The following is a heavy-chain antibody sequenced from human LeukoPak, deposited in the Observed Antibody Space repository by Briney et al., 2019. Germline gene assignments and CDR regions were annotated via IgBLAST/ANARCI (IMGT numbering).Heavy chain of an antibody. Sequence: SETLSLTCTVSGGSVYTSDYYWGWVRQPPGKGPEWIGDIFYTGKTNYNPSLKSRVSISIDTSKNQFSLKLSSVTAADTAVYYCARTVRGRPSRWFDPWGQGTLVTVSS. J-gene: IGHJ5*02. V-gene: IGHV4-39*01. D-gene: IGHD3-10*01. CDR3: ARTVRGRPSRWFDP. CDR2: IFYTGKT. CDR1: GGSVYTSDYY.